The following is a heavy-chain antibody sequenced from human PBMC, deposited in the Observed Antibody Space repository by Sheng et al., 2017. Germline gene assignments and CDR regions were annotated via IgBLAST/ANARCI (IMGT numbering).Heavy chain of an antibody. Sequence: QVQLQESGPGLVKPSETLSLSYSVSGYSISTGYHWGWIRQPPGKGLEWFGTIHPTGTTYYNPSLKSRVTISVDKSKNQFSLKLISVTAADTAVYYCARVITGSTDYWGQGTLVTVSS. CDR3: ARVITGSTDY. V-gene: IGHV4-38-2*02. J-gene: IGHJ4*02. CDR2: IHPTGTT. CDR1: GYSISTGYH. D-gene: IGHD1-20*01.